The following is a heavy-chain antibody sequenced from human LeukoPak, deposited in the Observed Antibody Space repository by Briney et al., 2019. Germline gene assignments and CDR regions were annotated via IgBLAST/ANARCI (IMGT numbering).Heavy chain of an antibody. J-gene: IGHJ6*02. CDR3: ARDNWNDLTYNFGMDV. CDR1: GGSISSGSYY. D-gene: IGHD1-20*01. V-gene: IGHV4-61*02. Sequence: SETLSLTCTVSGGSISSGSYYWNWIRQPAGKGLEWIGRIYTRGATNYNPSLESRVTILVDTSRNQLSLKLSSVTAADTAVYYCARDNWNDLTYNFGMDVWGQGTTVTVSS. CDR2: IYTRGAT.